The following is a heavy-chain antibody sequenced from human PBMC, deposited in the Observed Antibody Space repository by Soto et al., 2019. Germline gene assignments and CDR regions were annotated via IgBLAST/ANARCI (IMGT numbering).Heavy chain of an antibody. V-gene: IGHV1-18*04. CDR2: ISAYNGNT. Sequence: ASVKVSCKASGYTFTGYGISWVRQAPGQGLEWMGWISAYNGNTNYAQKLQGRVTMTTDTSTSTAYMELRSLRSDDTAVYYCARDGMEDYDFWSGYSPYGMDVWGQGTTVTVSS. J-gene: IGHJ6*02. D-gene: IGHD3-3*01. CDR1: GYTFTGYG. CDR3: ARDGMEDYDFWSGYSPYGMDV.